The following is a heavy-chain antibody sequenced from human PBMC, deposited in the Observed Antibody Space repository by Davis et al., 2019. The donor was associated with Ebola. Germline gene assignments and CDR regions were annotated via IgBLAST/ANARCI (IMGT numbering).Heavy chain of an antibody. V-gene: IGHV3-20*01. J-gene: IGHJ3*02. CDR2: ITWNAAST. D-gene: IGHD4-11*01. CDR1: GFTFSSYA. CDR3: ARGAPHTDYPYAFDI. Sequence: PGGSLRLSCAASGFTFSSYAMSWVRQAPGKGLEWVSGITWNAASTGYADSVKGRFTISRDNAKNSLYLQVNSLRAEDTALYHCARGAPHTDYPYAFDIWGQGTMVTVSS.